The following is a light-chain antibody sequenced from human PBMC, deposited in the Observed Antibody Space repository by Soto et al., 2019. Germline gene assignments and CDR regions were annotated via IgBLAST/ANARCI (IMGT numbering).Light chain of an antibody. CDR2: GAS. J-gene: IGKJ2*02. V-gene: IGKV3-20*01. CDR3: QQYGSSPPCT. CDR1: QSVSSTY. Sequence: EIVLTQSPGTLSLSPGERATLSCRASQSVSSTYLAWYQQKPGQAPRLLLYGASSRATGIPDRFSGSGSGTDFTLTISRLEPEDFAVYYCQQYGSSPPCTFGQGTKLEIK.